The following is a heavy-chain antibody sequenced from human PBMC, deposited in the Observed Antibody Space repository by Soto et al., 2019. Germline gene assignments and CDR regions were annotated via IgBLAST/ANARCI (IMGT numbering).Heavy chain of an antibody. J-gene: IGHJ4*02. V-gene: IGHV4-28*01. CDR3: ARRERGYSYGHFDY. CDR2: IYYSGTT. Sequence: SETLSLTCAVSGYSISSSNWWGWIRQPPGKGLEWIGYIYYSGTTYYNPSLKSRVTMSVDTSKNQFSLKLTSVTAVDTAVYYCARRERGYSYGHFDYWGQGTLVTVSS. D-gene: IGHD5-18*01. CDR1: GYSISSSNW.